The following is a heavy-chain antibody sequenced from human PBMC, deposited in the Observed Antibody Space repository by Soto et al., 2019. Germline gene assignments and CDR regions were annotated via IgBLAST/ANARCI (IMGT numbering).Heavy chain of an antibody. D-gene: IGHD2-2*01. CDR2: ISYDGSNK. CDR3: ARRGGWYQLLRYDYYGMDV. Sequence: GGSLRLSCAASGFTFSSYAMHWVRQAPGKGLEWVAVISYDGSNKYYADSVKGRFTISRDNSKNTLYLQMNSLRAEDTAVYYCARRGGWYQLLRYDYYGMDVWGQGTTVTVSS. V-gene: IGHV3-30-3*01. CDR1: GFTFSSYA. J-gene: IGHJ6*02.